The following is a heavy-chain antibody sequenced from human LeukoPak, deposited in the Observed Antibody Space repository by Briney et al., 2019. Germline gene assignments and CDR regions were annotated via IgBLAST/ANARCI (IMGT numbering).Heavy chain of an antibody. V-gene: IGHV3-21*01. CDR3: ARDGYCSGGSCYSVYYYYGMDV. CDR1: GFTFSSYS. CDR2: ISSSSSYI. D-gene: IGHD2-15*01. Sequence: GGSLRLSCAASGFTFSSYSMNWVRQAPGKGLEWVSSISSSSSYIYYADSVKGRFTISRDNAKNSLYLQMNSLRAEDTAVYYCARDGYCSGGSCYSVYYYYGMDVWGQGTTVTVSS. J-gene: IGHJ6*02.